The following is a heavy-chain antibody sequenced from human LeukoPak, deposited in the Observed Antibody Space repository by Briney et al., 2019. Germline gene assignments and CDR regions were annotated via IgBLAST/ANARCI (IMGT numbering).Heavy chain of an antibody. D-gene: IGHD6-6*01. J-gene: IGHJ6*02. CDR3: ARVRYSSSSLVYYYYYGMDV. Sequence: SETLSLTCAVYGGSFSGYYWSWIRQPPGKGLEWIGYIYYSGSTNYNPSLKSRVTISVDTSKNQFSLKLSSVTAADTAVYYCARVRYSSSSLVYYYYYGMDVWGQGTTVTVSS. CDR1: GGSFSGYY. V-gene: IGHV4-59*01. CDR2: IYYSGST.